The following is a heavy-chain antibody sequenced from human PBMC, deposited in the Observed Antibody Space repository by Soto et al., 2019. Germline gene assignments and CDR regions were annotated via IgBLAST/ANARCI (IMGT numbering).Heavy chain of an antibody. CDR1: GGSISSSSYY. V-gene: IGHV4-39*01. J-gene: IGHJ4*02. CDR3: ARRGYYDSSGYYRRDY. CDR2: IYYSGST. Sequence: NPSETLSLTCTVSGGSISSSSYYWGWIRQPPGKGLEWIGSIYYSGSTYYNPSLKSRVTISVDTSKNQFSLKLSSVTAADTAVYYCARRGYYDSSGYYRRDYWGQGTLVTVSS. D-gene: IGHD3-22*01.